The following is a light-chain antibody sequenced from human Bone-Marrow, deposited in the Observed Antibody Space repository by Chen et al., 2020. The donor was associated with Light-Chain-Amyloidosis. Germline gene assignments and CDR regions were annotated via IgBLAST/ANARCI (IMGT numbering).Light chain of an antibody. V-gene: IGLV3-25*03. CDR2: NDS. J-gene: IGLJ2*01. Sequence: SYELTQPPSVSVSPGQTARISCSGDGLPKQYASWYQQKPGQAPGLVIYNDSERPSGMPERFSGSSAGTTVTLTISGVQAEDEADYYCQSADTTDTLYVLFGGGTMLTVL. CDR3: QSADTTDTLYVL. CDR1: GLPKQY.